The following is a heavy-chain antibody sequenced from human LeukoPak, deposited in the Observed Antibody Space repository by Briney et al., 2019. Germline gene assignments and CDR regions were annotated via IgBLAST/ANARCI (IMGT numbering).Heavy chain of an antibody. V-gene: IGHV3-23*01. CDR2: ISGSGDDT. J-gene: IGHJ1*01. CDR1: GFTFSSYW. CDR3: AKPYGSRLSREGLGY. Sequence: PGGSLRLSCAASGFTFSSYWMSWVRQAPGKGLEWVSVISGSGDDTYYGDSVKGRFTISRDNSKNTLYLQMNNLRAEHTAVYYCAKPYGSRLSREGLGYWGRGTLVTVFS. D-gene: IGHD4-23*01.